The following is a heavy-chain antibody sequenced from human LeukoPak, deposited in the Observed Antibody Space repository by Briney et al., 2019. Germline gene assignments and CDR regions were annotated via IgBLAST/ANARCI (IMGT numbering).Heavy chain of an antibody. CDR2: ISSSGSTI. CDR3: ARGGISIFGVVIYMDV. V-gene: IGHV3-48*03. J-gene: IGHJ6*03. D-gene: IGHD3-3*01. CDR1: GFTFSSYE. Sequence: GGSLRLSCAASGFTFSSYEMNWVRQAPGKGLEWVSYISSSGSTIYYADSVKGRFTISRDNAKNSLSLQMNSLRVEDTALYYCARGGISIFGVVIYMDVWGKGTTVTVSS.